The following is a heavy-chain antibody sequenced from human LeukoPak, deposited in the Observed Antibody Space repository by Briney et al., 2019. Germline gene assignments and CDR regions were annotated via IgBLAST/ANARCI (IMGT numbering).Heavy chain of an antibody. CDR3: ARGRGYCSSTSCQNWFDP. CDR2: ISSSSSYI. J-gene: IGHJ5*02. CDR1: GFNFNTYW. D-gene: IGHD2-2*01. Sequence: GGSLRLSCVASGFNFNTYWMHWVRQAPGKGLEWVSSISSSSSYIYYADSVKGRFTISRGNAKNSLYLQMNSLRAEDTAVYYCARGRGYCSSTSCQNWFDPWGQGTLVTVSS. V-gene: IGHV3-21*01.